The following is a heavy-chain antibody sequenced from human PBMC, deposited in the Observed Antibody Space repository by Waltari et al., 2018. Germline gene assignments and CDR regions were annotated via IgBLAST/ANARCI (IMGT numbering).Heavy chain of an antibody. V-gene: IGHV4-39*01. D-gene: IGHD6-13*01. J-gene: IGHJ4*02. Sequence: QLQLQESGPGLVKPSETLSLTCTVSGGSISSSSYYWGWIRQPPGKGLEWIGSIYYSGRTYYNPSLKSRVTIAVDTSKNQFSLKLSSVTAADTAVYYCARHAIAAAPDYWGQGTLVTVSS. CDR2: IYYSGRT. CDR3: ARHAIAAAPDY. CDR1: GGSISSSSYY.